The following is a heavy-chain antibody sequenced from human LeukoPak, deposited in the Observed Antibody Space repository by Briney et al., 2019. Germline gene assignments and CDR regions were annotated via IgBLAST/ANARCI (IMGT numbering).Heavy chain of an antibody. V-gene: IGHV3-9*01. D-gene: IGHD5-24*01. Sequence: PGRSLRLSCAASGFTFDDYAMHWVRQAPGKGLEWVSGISWNSGSIGYADSVKSRFTISRDNAKNSLYLQMNSLRAEDTALYYCAKTGRDGYNYGDFQHWGQGTLVTVSS. CDR3: AKTGRDGYNYGDFQH. J-gene: IGHJ1*01. CDR1: GFTFDDYA. CDR2: ISWNSGSI.